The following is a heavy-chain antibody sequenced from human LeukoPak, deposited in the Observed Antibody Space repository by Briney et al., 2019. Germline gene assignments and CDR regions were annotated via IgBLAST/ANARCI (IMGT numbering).Heavy chain of an antibody. Sequence: SVKVSCKASGGTFSSYAISWVRQAPGQGLEWMGGIIPIFGTANYAQKFQGRVTITADESTSTAYMELSSLRSEDTAVYYCARDPDYYYYGMDVWGQGTTVTVSS. V-gene: IGHV1-69*13. CDR1: GGTFSSYA. CDR2: IIPIFGTA. CDR3: ARDPDYYYYGMDV. J-gene: IGHJ6*02.